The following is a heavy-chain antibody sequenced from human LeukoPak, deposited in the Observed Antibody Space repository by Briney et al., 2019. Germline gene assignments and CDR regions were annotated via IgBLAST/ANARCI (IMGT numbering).Heavy chain of an antibody. CDR2: IGDSGVPT. J-gene: IGHJ4*02. CDR3: AKVATWTYFDS. CDR1: QFTFTTYA. D-gene: IGHD3/OR15-3a*01. Sequence: GGSLRLSCAASQFTFTTYAMSWVRQAPGRGLEWVSSIGDSGVPTYYADSVKGRFTISRDNSQNTLYPQMNSLGADDTAVYYCAKVATWTYFDSWGQGTLVTVSS. V-gene: IGHV3-23*01.